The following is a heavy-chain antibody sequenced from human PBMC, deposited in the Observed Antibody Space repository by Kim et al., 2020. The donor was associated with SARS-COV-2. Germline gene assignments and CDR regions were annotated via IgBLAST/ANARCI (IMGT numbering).Heavy chain of an antibody. D-gene: IGHD3-10*01. V-gene: IGHV4-34*01. Sequence: YNPSLKSRVTISVDTSKNQFSLKLSSVTAADTAVYYCAGTMVRGVIPFDPWGQGTLVTVSS. CDR3: AGTMVRGVIPFDP. J-gene: IGHJ5*02.